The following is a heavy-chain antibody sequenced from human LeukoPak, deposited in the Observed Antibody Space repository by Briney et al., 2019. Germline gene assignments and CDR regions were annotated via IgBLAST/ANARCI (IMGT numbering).Heavy chain of an antibody. CDR3: AVLGGEFLDY. V-gene: IGHV1-69*04. J-gene: IGHJ4*02. D-gene: IGHD3-10*01. Sequence: GASVKVSCKASGGTFSSYAISWVRQAPGQGLEWMGRIIPVLGIANYAQKFQGRVTITADKSTSTAYMELSSLSSADTAVDYCAVLGGEFLDYWGQGTLVTASS. CDR2: IIPVLGIA. CDR1: GGTFSSYA.